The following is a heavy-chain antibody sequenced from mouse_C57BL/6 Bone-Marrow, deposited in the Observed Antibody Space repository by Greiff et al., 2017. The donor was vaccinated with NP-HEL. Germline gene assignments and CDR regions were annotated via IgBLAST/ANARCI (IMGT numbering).Heavy chain of an antibody. CDR1: GFTFSDAW. J-gene: IGHJ4*01. Sequence: EVKLEESGGGLVQPGGSMKLSCAASGFTFSDAWMDWVRQSPEKGLEWVAEIRNKANNHATYYAESVKGRFTISRDDSKSSVYLQMNSIRAEDTGIYYCTRTTVVARDAMDYWGQGTSVTVSS. D-gene: IGHD1-1*01. V-gene: IGHV6-6*01. CDR3: TRTTVVARDAMDY. CDR2: IRNKANNHAT.